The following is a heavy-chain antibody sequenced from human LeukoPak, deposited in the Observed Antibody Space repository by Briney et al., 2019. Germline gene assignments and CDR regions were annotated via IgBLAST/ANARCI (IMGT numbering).Heavy chain of an antibody. D-gene: IGHD2-2*01. V-gene: IGHV1-46*01. Sequence: ASVKVSCKASGYSFTTYYIHWVRQAPGQGLEWMGVISPSGGSTSFAQKFRARLTMTRDTSTSTVYMELSGLSSEDTAVYHCAREIVVVPSAMGFDPWGQGTLVTVSS. J-gene: IGHJ5*02. CDR2: ISPSGGST. CDR3: AREIVVVPSAMGFDP. CDR1: GYSFTTYY.